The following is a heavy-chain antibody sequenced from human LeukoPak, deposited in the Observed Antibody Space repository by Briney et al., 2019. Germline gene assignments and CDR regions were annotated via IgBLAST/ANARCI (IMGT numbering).Heavy chain of an antibody. Sequence: PGGSLRLSCAASGFTFSSYWMSWVRQAPGKGLEWVANIKEDGSEKYYVDSVKGRFTITRDNAKNSMYLQMNSLRVEDTAVYYCARGSSWLDYWGQGILVTVSS. CDR3: ARGSSWLDY. D-gene: IGHD6-13*01. J-gene: IGHJ4*02. CDR2: IKEDGSEK. V-gene: IGHV3-7*01. CDR1: GFTFSSYW.